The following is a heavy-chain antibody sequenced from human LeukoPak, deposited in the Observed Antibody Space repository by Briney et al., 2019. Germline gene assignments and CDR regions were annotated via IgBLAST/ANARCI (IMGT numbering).Heavy chain of an antibody. J-gene: IGHJ4*02. CDR3: AKDFNWAFDY. Sequence: GGSLRLSCATAGFTFSHYGMHWVRQAPGRGLDWVAHIRYDESDKYYADSVKGRFTISRDISKNTVYLQMNSLRVEDTAVYYCAKDFNWAFDYWGQGTLVTVSS. CDR2: IRYDESDK. V-gene: IGHV3-30*02. D-gene: IGHD1-1*01. CDR1: GFTFSHYG.